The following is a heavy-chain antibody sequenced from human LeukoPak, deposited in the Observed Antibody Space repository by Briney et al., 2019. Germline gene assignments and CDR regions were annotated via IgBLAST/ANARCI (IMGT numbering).Heavy chain of an antibody. CDR1: GFSLSTRGMR. D-gene: IGHD5-24*01. J-gene: IGHJ4*02. CDR2: IDWDDDK. V-gene: IGHV2-70*04. Sequence: SGPALVKPTQTLTLTCTFSGFSLSTRGMRVSWIRQPPGKALEWLARIDWDDDKFYSTSLKTRLTISKDNSKNQVVLTMTKMDPVDTATYYCARIRRDGYSLDYWGQGTLVTVSS. CDR3: ARIRRDGYSLDY.